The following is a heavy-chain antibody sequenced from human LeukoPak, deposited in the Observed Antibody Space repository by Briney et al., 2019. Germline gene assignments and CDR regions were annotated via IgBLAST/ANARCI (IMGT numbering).Heavy chain of an antibody. CDR1: GGSISTYY. CDR2: IDYSGST. J-gene: IGHJ4*02. CDR3: ARAPPESGWEPFFDY. D-gene: IGHD1-26*01. V-gene: IGHV4-59*01. Sequence: SETLSLTCSVSGGSISTYYWSWIRQPPGKGLEWIGYIDYSGSTNYNPSLKSRVTISVDTSKNQFSLKLSSVTAADTAVYYCARAPPESGWEPFFDYWGQGTLVTVSS.